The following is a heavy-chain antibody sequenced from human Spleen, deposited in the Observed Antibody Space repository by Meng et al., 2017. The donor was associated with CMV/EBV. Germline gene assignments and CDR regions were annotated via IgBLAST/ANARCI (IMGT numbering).Heavy chain of an antibody. J-gene: IGHJ5*01. CDR2: IKEDGSEK. D-gene: IGHD3-16*01. Sequence: GGSLRLSCCPTSGFTFNNFWMNWVRQAPGKGLEWVANIKEDGSEKYYVDSVKGRFTISRDNAKDSLYLQMNSLRVDDTAVYYCLRGHYDGAWGHGTLVTVSS. CDR1: GFTFNNFW. CDR3: LRGHYDGA. V-gene: IGHV3-7*01.